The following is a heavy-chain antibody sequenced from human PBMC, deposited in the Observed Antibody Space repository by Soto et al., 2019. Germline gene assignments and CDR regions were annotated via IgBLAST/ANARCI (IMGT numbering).Heavy chain of an antibody. CDR1: GGSISSGDYY. J-gene: IGHJ4*02. V-gene: IGHV4-31*03. CDR2: IYYTGRT. D-gene: IGHD2-8*02. CDR3: ARDKITGLFDY. Sequence: SETLSLTCTVSGGSISSGDYYWSWIRQHPGKGLEWIGYIYYTGRTYYNPSLESRVTFSVDTSKNQFSLKLSSVTAADTAVYYCARDKITGLFDYWGQGTLVTVSS.